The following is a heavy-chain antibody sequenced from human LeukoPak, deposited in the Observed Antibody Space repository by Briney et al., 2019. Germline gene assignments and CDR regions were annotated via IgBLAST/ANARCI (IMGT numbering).Heavy chain of an antibody. CDR2: INRNGIEK. V-gene: IGHV3-7*01. CDR3: ARDLRYSRTFDY. J-gene: IGHJ4*02. Sequence: GGSLRLSCAASGLTFSSYWMSWVRQAPGKWLDWFANINRNGIEKYYVYSLNGLFTISRDNAKNSLYLQMNSLSAEDTAVYYCARDLRYSRTFDYWGQGNMVNVSS. CDR1: GLTFSSYW. D-gene: IGHD6-13*01.